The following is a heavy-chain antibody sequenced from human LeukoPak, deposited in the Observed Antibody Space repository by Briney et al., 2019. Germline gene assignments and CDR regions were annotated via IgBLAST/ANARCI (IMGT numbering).Heavy chain of an antibody. CDR2: ISGSNDNT. CDR1: GFTFSSYA. CDR3: AKGRGTTVTSAASY. V-gene: IGHV3-23*01. J-gene: IGHJ4*02. D-gene: IGHD4-17*01. Sequence: PGGSLRLSCAASGFTFSSYAMSWVRQAPGKGLEWVSSISGSNDNTYYADSVKDRFTISRDNSKNTLSLQMNSLGAEDTAVYYCAKGRGTTVTSAASYWGQGTLVTVTS.